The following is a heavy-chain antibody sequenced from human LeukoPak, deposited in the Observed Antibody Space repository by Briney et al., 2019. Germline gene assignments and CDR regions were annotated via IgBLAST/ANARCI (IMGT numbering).Heavy chain of an antibody. CDR3: AKGRGWEASYYYYYYMDV. CDR1: GFTFSSYG. J-gene: IGHJ6*03. CDR2: IRYDGSNK. Sequence: GGSLRLSCEASGFTFSSYGMHRVRQAPGKGLEWVAFIRYDGSNKYYADSVKGRFTISRDNAKNSLYLQMNSLGAEDTAVYYCAKGRGWEASYYYYYYMDVWGKGTTVTISS. D-gene: IGHD1-26*01. V-gene: IGHV3-30*02.